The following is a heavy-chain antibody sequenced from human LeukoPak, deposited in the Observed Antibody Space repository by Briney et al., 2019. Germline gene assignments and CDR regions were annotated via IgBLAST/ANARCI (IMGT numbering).Heavy chain of an antibody. V-gene: IGHV3-23*01. Sequence: PGGSLRLSCAAAGFSFSSFAMSWVRQAQGKGLEWVSGISTSGGSTYYADSVKGRFTISRDNSKNTLYVQMSSLRAEDTDEYYCAKSRGAINDVFDIWGQGTMVTVSA. J-gene: IGHJ3*02. CDR3: AKSRGAINDVFDI. CDR2: ISTSGGST. D-gene: IGHD3-22*01. CDR1: GFSFSSFA.